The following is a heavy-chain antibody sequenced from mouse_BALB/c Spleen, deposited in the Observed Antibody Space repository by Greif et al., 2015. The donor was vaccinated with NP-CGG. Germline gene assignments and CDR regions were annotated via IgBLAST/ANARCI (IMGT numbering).Heavy chain of an antibody. J-gene: IGHJ2*01. D-gene: IGHD2-14*01. CDR3: ARGVRRTVDY. Sequence: EVQGVESGGGLVQPGGSRKLSCAASGFTFSSFGMHWVRQAPEKGLEWVAYISSGSSTIYYADTVKGRFTISRDNPKNTLFLQMTSLRSEDTAMYYCARGVRRTVDYWGQGTTLTVSS. V-gene: IGHV5-17*02. CDR1: GFTFSSFG. CDR2: ISSGSSTI.